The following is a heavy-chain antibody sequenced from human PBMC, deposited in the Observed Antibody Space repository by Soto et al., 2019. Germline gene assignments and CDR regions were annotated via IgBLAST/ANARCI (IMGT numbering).Heavy chain of an antibody. J-gene: IGHJ6*02. CDR1: GDTFSSYA. V-gene: IGHV1-69*01. CDR2: IIPIFGTA. D-gene: IGHD6-6*01. Sequence: QVQLVQSGAEVKKPGSSVKVSCKASGDTFSSYAISWVRQAPGQGLEWMGGIIPIFGTANYAQKFQGRVTITADESTSTAYMELSSLRSEDTAVYYCARQGYSSSSWGYYYYGMDVWGQGTTVTVSS. CDR3: ARQGYSSSSWGYYYYGMDV.